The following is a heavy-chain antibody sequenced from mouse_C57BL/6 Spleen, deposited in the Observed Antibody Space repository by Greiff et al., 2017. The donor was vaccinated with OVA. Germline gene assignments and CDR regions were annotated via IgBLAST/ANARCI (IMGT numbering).Heavy chain of an antibody. J-gene: IGHJ4*01. CDR1: GYSFTDYN. V-gene: IGHV1-39*01. D-gene: IGHD2-1*01. Sequence: EVKLQESGPELVKPGASVKISCKASGYSFTDYNMNWVKQSNGKSLEWIGVINPNYGTTSYNQKFKGKATLTVDQSSSTAYMQLNSLTSEDSAVYYCAKIYYGNHGAMDYWGQGTSVTVSS. CDR2: INPNYGTT. CDR3: AKIYYGNHGAMDY.